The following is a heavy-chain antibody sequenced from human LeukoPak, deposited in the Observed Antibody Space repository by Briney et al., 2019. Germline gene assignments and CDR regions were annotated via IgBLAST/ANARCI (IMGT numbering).Heavy chain of an antibody. CDR3: ARSENFDWSDFDY. CDR1: GYTFTGYY. V-gene: IGHV1-2*02. CDR2: INPNSGGT. J-gene: IGHJ4*02. D-gene: IGHD3-9*01. Sequence: ASVKVSCKASGYTFTGYYMHWVRQAPGQGLEWMGWINPNSGGTNYAQKFQGRVTMTRDTSISTAYMELSRLRSDDTAVYYCARSENFDWSDFDYWGQGTLVTVPS.